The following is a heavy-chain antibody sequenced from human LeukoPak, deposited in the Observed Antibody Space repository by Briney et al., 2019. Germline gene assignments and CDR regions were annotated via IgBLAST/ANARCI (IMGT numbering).Heavy chain of an antibody. CDR2: ISSGSTYI. V-gene: IGHV3-21*01. D-gene: IGHD3-16*02. CDR3: VRVGVRAWFDS. J-gene: IGHJ5*01. CDR1: GFSFSHYA. Sequence: GGSLCLSCAASGFSFSHYAMNWVRQAPGKGLEWVSAISSGSTYIRYADSVKGRFTISRDDAKNSLYLQLDSLRVEDTAVYYCVRVGVRAWFDSWGQGPLVRVSS.